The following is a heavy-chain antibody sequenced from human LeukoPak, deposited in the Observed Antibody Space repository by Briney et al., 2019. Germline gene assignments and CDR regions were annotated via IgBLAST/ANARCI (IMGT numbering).Heavy chain of an antibody. CDR3: AKPPYDSSGYYQSTFDY. J-gene: IGHJ4*02. D-gene: IGHD3-22*01. V-gene: IGHV3-30*18. Sequence: GGSLRLSCAASGFSFSSYGMHWVRQAPGKGLEWVAVISYDRSKEYYADSVKGRFTISRDNSKNTLYLQMNSLRAEDTAVYYCAKPPYDSSGYYQSTFDYWAREPWSPSPQ. CDR1: GFSFSSYG. CDR2: ISYDRSKE.